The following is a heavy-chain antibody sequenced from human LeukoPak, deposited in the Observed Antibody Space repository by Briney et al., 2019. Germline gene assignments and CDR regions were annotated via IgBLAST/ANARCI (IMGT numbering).Heavy chain of an antibody. CDR3: VRDRYCSRTSCYYLDY. V-gene: IGHV3-7*01. CDR1: GFTFSSYW. CDR2: IKQDGSEK. J-gene: IGHJ4*02. Sequence: GGPLRLSCAASGFTFSSYWMSWVRQAPGKGLEWVANIKQDGSEKNYVDSVKGRFTIFRDNAKNSLYLQMNSLRAEDTAVYYCVRDRYCSRTSCYYLDYWGQGTLVTVSP. D-gene: IGHD2-2*01.